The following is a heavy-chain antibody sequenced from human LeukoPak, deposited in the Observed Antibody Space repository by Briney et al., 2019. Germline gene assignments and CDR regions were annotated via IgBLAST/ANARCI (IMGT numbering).Heavy chain of an antibody. V-gene: IGHV3-30-3*01. CDR1: GFTFSSYA. CDR2: ISYDGSNK. D-gene: IGHD3-10*01. CDR3: ARAEVQHYYGSGSYLDY. Sequence: GGSLRLSCAASGFTFSSYAMHWVRQAPGKGLGWVAVISYDGSNKYYADSVKGRFTISRDNSENTLYLQMNSLRAEDTAVCYCARAEVQHYYGSGSYLDYWGQGTLVTVSS. J-gene: IGHJ4*02.